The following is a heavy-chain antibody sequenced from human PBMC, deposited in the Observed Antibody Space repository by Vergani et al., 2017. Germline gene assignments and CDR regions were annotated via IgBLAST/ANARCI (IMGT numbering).Heavy chain of an antibody. Sequence: QVQLVQSGAEVKKPWASVKVSCKASGYTFTSYDINWVRQATGQGLEWMGWMNPNSGNTGYAQKFQGRVTMTRNTSISTAYMELSSLRSEDTAVYYCARALYYDFWSGYYGGYYYGMDVWGQGTTVTVSS. CDR3: ARALYYDFWSGYYGGYYYGMDV. V-gene: IGHV1-8*01. CDR2: MNPNSGNT. D-gene: IGHD3-3*01. CDR1: GYTFTSYD. J-gene: IGHJ6*02.